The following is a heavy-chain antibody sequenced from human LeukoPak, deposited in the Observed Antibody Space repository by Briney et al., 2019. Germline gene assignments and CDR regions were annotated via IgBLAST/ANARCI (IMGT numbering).Heavy chain of an antibody. CDR3: ARRAELGMRYFDS. CDR2: IYCDGSKT. D-gene: IGHD3-16*01. CDR1: GYIFTDYW. Sequence: GESLKISCQGSGYIFTDYWIGWVRQLPGKGLEWMAIIYCDGSKTRCSPSFESQVTISVDKSINTAYLQWSSLKSSDTAMYFCARRAELGMRYFDSRGQGALLTVSS. J-gene: IGHJ4*02. V-gene: IGHV5-51*01.